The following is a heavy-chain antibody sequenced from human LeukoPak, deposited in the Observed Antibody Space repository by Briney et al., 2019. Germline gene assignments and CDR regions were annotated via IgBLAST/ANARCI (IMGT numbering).Heavy chain of an antibody. CDR2: ISAYNGNT. J-gene: IGHJ3*02. V-gene: IGHV1-18*01. CDR1: GYTFTSYG. Sequence: GASVKVSCKASGYTFTSYGISWVRQAPGQGLEWMGLISAYNGNTNYAQKLQGRVTMTTDTSTSTAYVELRSLRSDDTAVYYCARDCSSTSCYDAFDIWGQGTMVTVSS. D-gene: IGHD2-2*01. CDR3: ARDCSSTSCYDAFDI.